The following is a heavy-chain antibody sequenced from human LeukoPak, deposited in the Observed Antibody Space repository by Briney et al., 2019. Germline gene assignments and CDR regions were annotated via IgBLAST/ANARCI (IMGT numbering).Heavy chain of an antibody. CDR1: GFTFSSYA. CDR3: ATTPPPIKIFGVVRDFDY. J-gene: IGHJ4*02. CDR2: ISGSGGST. D-gene: IGHD3-3*01. V-gene: IGHV3-23*01. Sequence: PGGSLRLSCAASGFTFSSYAMSWVRQAPGKGLEWVSAISGSGGSTYYADSVKGRFTISRDNSKNTLYLQMNSLRAEDTAVYYCATTPPPIKIFGVVRDFDYWGQGTLVTVSS.